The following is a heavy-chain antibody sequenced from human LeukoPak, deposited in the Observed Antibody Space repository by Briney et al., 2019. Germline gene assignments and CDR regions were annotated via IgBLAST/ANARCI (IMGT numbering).Heavy chain of an antibody. CDR2: INPNSGGT. Sequence: GASVKVSCKASGYTFTGYYMHWVRQAPGQGLEWMGWINPNSGGTNHAQKFQGRVTMTRDTSISTAYMELSRLRSDDTAVYYCARDPREVYYGMDVWGQGTTVTVSS. CDR3: ARDPREVYYGMDV. V-gene: IGHV1-2*02. J-gene: IGHJ6*02. CDR1: GYTFTGYY.